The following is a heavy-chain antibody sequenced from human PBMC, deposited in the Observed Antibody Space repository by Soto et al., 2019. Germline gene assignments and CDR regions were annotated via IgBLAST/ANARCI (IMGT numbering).Heavy chain of an antibody. J-gene: IGHJ4*02. CDR1: GYTFTGYY. CDR3: ARFSPAARGH. Sequence: ASVKVSCKASGYTFTGYYVHWVRQAPGQGLEWMGGIIPIFGTANYAQKFQGRVTITADESTSTAYMELSSLRSEDTAVYYCARFSPAARGHWGQGTLVTVSS. CDR2: IIPIFGTA. V-gene: IGHV1-69*13. D-gene: IGHD6-25*01.